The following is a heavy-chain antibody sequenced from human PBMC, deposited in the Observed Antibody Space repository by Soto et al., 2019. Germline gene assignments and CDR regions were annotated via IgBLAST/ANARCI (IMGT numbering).Heavy chain of an antibody. D-gene: IGHD3-22*01. V-gene: IGHV3-48*02. CDR1: GFTFSSYE. J-gene: IGHJ6*02. CDR3: ASRWLLESYGMDV. CDR2: ISSSSSTI. Sequence: PGGSLRLSCAASGFTFSSYEMNWVRQAPGKGLEWVSYISSSSSTIYYADSVKGRFTISRDNAKNSLYLQMNSLRDEDTAVYYCASRWLLESYGMDVWGQGTTVTVSS.